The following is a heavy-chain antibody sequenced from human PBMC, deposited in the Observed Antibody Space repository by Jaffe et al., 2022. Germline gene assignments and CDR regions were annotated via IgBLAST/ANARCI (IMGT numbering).Heavy chain of an antibody. D-gene: IGHD3-16*02. CDR2: IYWNDDK. V-gene: IGHV2-5*01. CDR1: GFSLSTSGVG. Sequence: QITLKESGPTLVKPTQTLTLTCTFSGFSLSTSGVGVGWIRQPPGKALEWLALIYWNDDKRYSPSLKSRLTITKDTSKNQVVLTMTNMDPVDTATYYCAHWAGDYDYIWGSYRYTGYYYYMDVWGKGTTVTVSS. J-gene: IGHJ6*03. CDR3: AHWAGDYDYIWGSYRYTGYYYYMDV.